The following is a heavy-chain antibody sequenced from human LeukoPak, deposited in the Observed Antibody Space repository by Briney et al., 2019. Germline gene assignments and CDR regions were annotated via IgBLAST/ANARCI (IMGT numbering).Heavy chain of an antibody. CDR3: ATSLGPLTDY. CDR1: GFSFSSNW. J-gene: IGHJ4*02. CDR2: VNSDGSGT. D-gene: IGHD7-27*01. Sequence: TGGSLRLSCAAPGFSFSSNWMHWVRQAPGKGLVWVSRVNSDGSGTSYADSVKGRFTISRDNAKNTLYLQMYSLRAEDTAVYYCATSLGPLTDYWGQGTLVTVSS. V-gene: IGHV3-74*01.